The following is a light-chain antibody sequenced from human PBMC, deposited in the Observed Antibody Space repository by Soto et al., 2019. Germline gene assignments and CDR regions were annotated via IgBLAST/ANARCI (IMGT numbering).Light chain of an antibody. CDR3: QQLRT. J-gene: IGKJ1*01. CDR1: QSISSY. Sequence: DIQMTQSPSSLSASVGDRVTITCRASQSISSYLNWYQQKPGKAPKLLIYAASSLQSGVPSRFSGSGSGTDFTLTISSLQPEDFATYYCQQLRTFGQGTKVDIK. V-gene: IGKV1-39*01. CDR2: AAS.